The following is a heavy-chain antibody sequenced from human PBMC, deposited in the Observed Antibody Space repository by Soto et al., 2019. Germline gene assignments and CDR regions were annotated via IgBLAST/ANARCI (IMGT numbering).Heavy chain of an antibody. V-gene: IGHV4-30-4*01. CDR2: IYYSGTT. J-gene: IGHJ4*02. D-gene: IGHD4-4*01. CDR1: GGSVSNGDYY. Sequence: QVQLQESGPGLVKPSQTLSLTCTVSGGSVSNGDYYCTWIRQPPGKGLAWIGYIYYSGTTYYNPSLKSRVNISLDRSKNQCSLNLNSVTAADTAVYYCAAGPDNSNLDYRGQGSLVIVSS. CDR3: AAGPDNSNLDY.